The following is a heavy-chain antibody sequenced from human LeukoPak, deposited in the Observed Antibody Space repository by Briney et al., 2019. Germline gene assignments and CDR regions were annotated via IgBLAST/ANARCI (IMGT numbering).Heavy chain of an antibody. D-gene: IGHD1-26*01. CDR2: IYYSGST. J-gene: IGHJ5*02. Sequence: SETLSLTCTVSGGSISSYYWSWIRQPPAKGLEWIGYIYYSGSTNYNPSLKSRVTISVDRSKNQFSLNLGSVTAADTALYYCARIAGATVYDWFELWGQRTLVTASS. CDR3: ARIAGATVYDWFEL. V-gene: IGHV4-59*01. CDR1: GGSISSYY.